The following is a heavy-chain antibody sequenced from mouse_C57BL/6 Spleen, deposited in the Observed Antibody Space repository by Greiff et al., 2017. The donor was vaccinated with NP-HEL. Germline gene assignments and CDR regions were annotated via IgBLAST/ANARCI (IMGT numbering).Heavy chain of an antibody. Sequence: VQLKESGGGLVKPGGSLKLSCAASGFTFSSYAMSWVRQTPEKRLEWVATISDGGSYTYYPDNVKGRFTISRDNAKNNLYLQMSHLKSEDTAMYYCARDITTVPFAYWGQGTLVTVSA. J-gene: IGHJ3*01. V-gene: IGHV5-4*01. D-gene: IGHD1-1*01. CDR1: GFTFSSYA. CDR3: ARDITTVPFAY. CDR2: ISDGGSYT.